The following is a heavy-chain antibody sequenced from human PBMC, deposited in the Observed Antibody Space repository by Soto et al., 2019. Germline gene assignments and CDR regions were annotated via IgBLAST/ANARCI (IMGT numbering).Heavy chain of an antibody. D-gene: IGHD3-3*01. V-gene: IGHV1-2*02. CDR3: AREPERITIFGVVIPAYGMDV. CDR2: INPNSGGT. Sequence: ASVKVSFKASGYTFTGYYMHWVRQAPGQGLGWMGWINPNSGGTNYAQKFQGRVTMTRDTSISTAYMELSRLRSDDTAVYYCAREPERITIFGVVIPAYGMDVWGQGTTVTVSS. CDR1: GYTFTGYY. J-gene: IGHJ6*02.